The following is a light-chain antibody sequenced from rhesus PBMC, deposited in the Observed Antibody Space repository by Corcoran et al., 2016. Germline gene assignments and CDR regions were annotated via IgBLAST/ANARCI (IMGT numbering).Light chain of an antibody. V-gene: IGKV1-33*02. CDR2: AAP. J-gene: IGKJ1*01. CDR1: QGISSW. Sequence: DIQMTQSPSSLSASVGARVTITCQASQGISSWLAWYQQKPGKAPKPLIYAAPNLQSGVPSRFSGSGTGTGFTHPFSSLQPEDFATYYCQKHNSYPRTFGQGAKVDIK. CDR3: QKHNSYPRT.